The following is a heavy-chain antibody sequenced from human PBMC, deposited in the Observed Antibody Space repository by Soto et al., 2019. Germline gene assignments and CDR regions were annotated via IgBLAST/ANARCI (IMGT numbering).Heavy chain of an antibody. Sequence: QVQLVQSGAEVKKPGSSVKVSCKASGGTFSSYAISWVRQAPGQELEWMGGIIPIFGTANYAQKFQGRVTITADESTSTAYMELSSLRSEDTAVYYCARERWFGELLPTTYYYYGMDVWGQGTTVTVSS. CDR1: GGTFSSYA. CDR2: IIPIFGTA. V-gene: IGHV1-69*01. J-gene: IGHJ6*02. CDR3: ARERWFGELLPTTYYYYGMDV. D-gene: IGHD3-10*01.